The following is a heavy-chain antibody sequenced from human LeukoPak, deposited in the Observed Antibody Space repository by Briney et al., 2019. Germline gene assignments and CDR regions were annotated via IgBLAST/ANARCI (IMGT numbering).Heavy chain of an antibody. CDR2: IYHIGST. D-gene: IGHD3-9*01. CDR1: VYSITSGYY. J-gene: IGHJ4*02. CDR3: ARDPYYDILCGYFEGRDY. V-gene: IGHV4-38-2*02. Sequence: SETLSLTSAVSVYSITSGYYWGWIRQPPGKGLEWIGSIYHIGSTYYNPSLKGQVTISVDTSKSQFSLTLRSVTAADTAVYYCARDPYYDILCGYFEGRDYWGQGTLVTVSS.